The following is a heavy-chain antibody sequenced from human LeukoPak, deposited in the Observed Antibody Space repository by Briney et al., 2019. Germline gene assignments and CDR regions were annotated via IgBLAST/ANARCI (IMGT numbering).Heavy chain of an antibody. CDR2: ISAYNGNT. CDR3: ARDRALGVVVPAAMQIDY. D-gene: IGHD2-2*01. CDR1: GYTFTSYG. J-gene: IGHJ4*02. Sequence: ASVKVSCKASGYTFTSYGISWMRQAPGQGLEWMGWISAYNGNTSYAQKLQGRVTMTTDTSTSTAYMVLRSLRSDDTAVYYCARDRALGVVVPAAMQIDYWGQGTLVTVSS. V-gene: IGHV1-18*01.